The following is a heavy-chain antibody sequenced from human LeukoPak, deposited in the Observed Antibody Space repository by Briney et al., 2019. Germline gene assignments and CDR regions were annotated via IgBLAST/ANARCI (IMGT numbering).Heavy chain of an antibody. J-gene: IGHJ4*02. V-gene: IGHV3-7*01. D-gene: IGHD1-26*01. CDR1: GFTFSSYW. CDR3: VRDKLVGPSRLDH. CDR2: IDQDGSSK. Sequence: PGRSLRLSCAVSGFTFSSYWMGWVRQAPGKGLAWVANIDQDGSSKYYEDSVKGRFTISRDNAKNSLYLQMNSLRVEDTAVYYCVRDKLVGPSRLDHWGQGTLVTVSS.